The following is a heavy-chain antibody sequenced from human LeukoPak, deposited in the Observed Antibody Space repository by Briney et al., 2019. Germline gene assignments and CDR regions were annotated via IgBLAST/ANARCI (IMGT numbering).Heavy chain of an antibody. J-gene: IGHJ4*02. Sequence: SETLSLTCTVSGYSISSGYYWSWIRQPPGKGLEWIGSIYHSGSTFYNPSLKSRVTISVDTSKNQFSLKLSSVTAADTAVYYCARDTQAGAQGWGQGTLVTVSS. CDR3: ARDTQAGAQG. D-gene: IGHD1-26*01. CDR2: IYHSGST. CDR1: GYSISSGYY. V-gene: IGHV4-38-2*02.